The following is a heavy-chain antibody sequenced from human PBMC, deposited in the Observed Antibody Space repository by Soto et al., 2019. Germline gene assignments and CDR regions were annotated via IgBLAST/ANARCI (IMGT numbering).Heavy chain of an antibody. V-gene: IGHV4-39*01. CDR2: IYYSGST. CDR3: ARHTYYYDSSGYLQHFDY. D-gene: IGHD3-22*01. J-gene: IGHJ4*02. CDR1: GGSISSSSYY. Sequence: SETLSLTCTVSGGSISSSSYYWGWIRQPPGKGLEWIGSIYYSGSTYYNPSLKSRVTISVDTSKNQFSLKLSSVTAADTAVFYCARHTYYYDSSGYLQHFDYWGQGTLVTVSP.